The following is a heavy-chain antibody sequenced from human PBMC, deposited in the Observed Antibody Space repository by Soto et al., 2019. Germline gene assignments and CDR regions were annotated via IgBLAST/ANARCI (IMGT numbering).Heavy chain of an antibody. D-gene: IGHD3-16*01. Sequence: QVQLVESGGGVVQPGRSLRLSCAASGFTFSSYGMHWVRQAPGKGLEWVAVISYDGSNKYYADSVKGRFTISRDNSKNTMYLQMNSLRAEDTAVYYCATLDSRTEGAYDAFDLWGQGTMVTVSS. CDR2: ISYDGSNK. CDR3: ATLDSRTEGAYDAFDL. V-gene: IGHV3-30*03. J-gene: IGHJ3*01. CDR1: GFTFSSYG.